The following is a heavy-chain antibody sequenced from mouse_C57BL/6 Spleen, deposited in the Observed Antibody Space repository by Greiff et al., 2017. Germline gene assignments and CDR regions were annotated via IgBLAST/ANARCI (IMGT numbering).Heavy chain of an antibody. CDR2: IHPNSGST. Sequence: VQLQQPGAELVKPGASVKLSCKASGYTFTSYWMHWVKQRPGQGLEWIGMIHPNSGSTNYNEKFKSKAILTVDTSSSTAYMQLSSLTSYDSAVYYCARRDYCSSSFAYWGQGALVTVSA. J-gene: IGHJ3*01. D-gene: IGHD1-1*01. CDR3: ARRDYCSSSFAY. V-gene: IGHV1-64*01. CDR1: GYTFTSYW.